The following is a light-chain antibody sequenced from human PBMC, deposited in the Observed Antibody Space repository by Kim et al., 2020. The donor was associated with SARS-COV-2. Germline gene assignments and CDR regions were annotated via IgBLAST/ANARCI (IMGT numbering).Light chain of an antibody. CDR1: NIGSKI. J-gene: IGLJ3*02. CDR2: RDT. CDR3: QVWDSNTWV. Sequence: SVALGQTATITCGASNIGSKIVHWYQQTPGQAPVMVIDRDTNRPSGIPERFSGSTSGNMATLTISRAQAGDEADYYCQVWDSNTWVFGGGTQLTVL. V-gene: IGLV3-9*01.